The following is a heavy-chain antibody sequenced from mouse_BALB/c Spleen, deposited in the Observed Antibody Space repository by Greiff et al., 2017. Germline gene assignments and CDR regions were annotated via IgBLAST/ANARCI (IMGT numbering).Heavy chain of an antibody. Sequence: EVQGVESGGGLVQPGGSRKLSCAASGFTFSSFGMHWVRQAPEKGLEWVAYISSGSSTIYYADTVKGRFTISRDNPKNTLFLQMTSLRSEDTAMYYCARSASPFAYWGQGTLVTVSA. CDR3: ARSASPFAY. V-gene: IGHV5-17*02. CDR2: ISSGSSTI. CDR1: GFTFSSFG. J-gene: IGHJ3*01.